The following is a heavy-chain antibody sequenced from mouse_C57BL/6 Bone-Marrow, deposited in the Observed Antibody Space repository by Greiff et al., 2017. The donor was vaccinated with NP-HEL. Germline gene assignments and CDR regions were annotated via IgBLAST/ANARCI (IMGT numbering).Heavy chain of an antibody. CDR1: GYAFTNYL. D-gene: IGHD2-5*01. V-gene: IGHV1-54*01. Sequence: QVQLKESGAELVRPGTSVKVSCKASGYAFTNYLIEWVKQRPGQGLEWIGVINPGSGGTNYNEKFKGKATLTADKSSSTAYMQLSSLTSEDSAVYFCARGDSNYPDYWGQGTTLTVSS. CDR2: INPGSGGT. J-gene: IGHJ2*01. CDR3: ARGDSNYPDY.